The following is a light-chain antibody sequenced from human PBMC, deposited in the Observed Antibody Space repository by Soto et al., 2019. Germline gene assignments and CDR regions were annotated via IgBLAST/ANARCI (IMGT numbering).Light chain of an antibody. CDR2: GAS. CDR3: QQYGGSPIT. J-gene: IGKJ5*01. Sequence: EIVMTQSPATLSVSPGERATLSCRTSQSVSSSLAWYQQKPGQAPSLLIYGASTRATGIPARFSGSGSGTEFTLTISSLQSEDCAVYYCQQYGGSPITFGLGTRLEIK. V-gene: IGKV3-15*01. CDR1: QSVSSS.